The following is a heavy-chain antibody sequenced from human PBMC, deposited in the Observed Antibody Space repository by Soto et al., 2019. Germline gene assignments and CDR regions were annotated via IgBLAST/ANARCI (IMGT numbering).Heavy chain of an antibody. J-gene: IGHJ6*03. V-gene: IGHV3-30*18. CDR3: AKEPNPYCSSTSCPDYYYYYYYMDV. D-gene: IGHD2-2*01. CDR1: GFTFSSYG. Sequence: AGGSLRLSCAASGFTFSSYGMHWVRQAPGKGLEWVAVISYDGSNKYYADSVKGRFTISRDNSKNTLYLQMNSLRAEDTAVYYCAKEPNPYCSSTSCPDYYYYYYYMDVWGKGTTVTVSS. CDR2: ISYDGSNK.